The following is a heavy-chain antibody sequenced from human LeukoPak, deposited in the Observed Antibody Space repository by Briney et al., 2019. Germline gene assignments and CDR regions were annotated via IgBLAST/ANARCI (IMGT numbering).Heavy chain of an antibody. Sequence: ASVKVSCKASGYTFISYYMHWVRQAPGQGLEWMGIINPRGGSTDYAQNFQGRVTMTRDMSTSTVYLELSSLRSEDTAVYYCARESRGLTMIDLWGQGTLVTVSS. CDR2: INPRGGST. D-gene: IGHD3-22*01. V-gene: IGHV1-46*01. J-gene: IGHJ5*02. CDR3: ARESRGLTMIDL. CDR1: GYTFISYY.